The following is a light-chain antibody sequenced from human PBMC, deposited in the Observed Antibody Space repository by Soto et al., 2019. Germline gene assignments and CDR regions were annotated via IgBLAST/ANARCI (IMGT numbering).Light chain of an antibody. CDR3: QQRSNWPPT. Sequence: EIVLTQSPATLSLSPGERATLSCRASQSVSSYLAWYQQKPGQAPRLLIYDASNRATGIPARFSGSGSGTDFTLTMSCLEPEDFAVYYCQQRSNWPPTFGQGTKLEIK. V-gene: IGKV3-11*01. CDR2: DAS. J-gene: IGKJ2*01. CDR1: QSVSSY.